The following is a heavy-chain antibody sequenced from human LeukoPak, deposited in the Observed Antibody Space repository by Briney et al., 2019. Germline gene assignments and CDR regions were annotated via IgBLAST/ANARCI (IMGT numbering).Heavy chain of an antibody. J-gene: IGHJ1*01. CDR2: INPNSGGT. CDR1: GYTFTGYY. D-gene: IGHD4-17*01. V-gene: IGHV1-2*02. CDR3: ARGDGDYVRFRYFQH. Sequence: ASVKVSCKASGYTFTGYYMHWVRQAPGQGLEWMGWINPNSGGTNYAQKFQGRVTMTRDTSISTAYMELSRLRSDDTAVYYCARGDGDYVRFRYFQHWGQGILVTVSS.